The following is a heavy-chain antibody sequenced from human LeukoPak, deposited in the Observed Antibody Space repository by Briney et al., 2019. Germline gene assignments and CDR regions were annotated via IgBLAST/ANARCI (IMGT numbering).Heavy chain of an antibody. CDR3: ARGDDILTGYFGFFDY. CDR2: INTDGSST. J-gene: IGHJ4*02. CDR1: GFTFSNYW. V-gene: IGHV3-74*01. Sequence: GGSLRLSCAVSGFTFSNYWMHWVRQVPGKGLVWVSHINTDGSSTTYADSVKGRLTISRDNAKNTLFLHMNSLRAEDTAVYYCARGDDILTGYFGFFDYWGQGTLVTVSS. D-gene: IGHD3-9*01.